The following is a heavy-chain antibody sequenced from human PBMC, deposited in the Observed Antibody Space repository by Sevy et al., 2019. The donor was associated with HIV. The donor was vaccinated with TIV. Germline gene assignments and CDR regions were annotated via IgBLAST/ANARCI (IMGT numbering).Heavy chain of an antibody. V-gene: IGHV3-30*02. CDR1: GFTFSSYG. CDR2: IWYDGSNK. Sequence: GGSLRLSCAASGFTFSSYGMHWVRQAPGKGLEWVAIIWYDGSNKKYADSVKGRFSISRDNSKNTLYLQMNSLRAGDMAEYYCAKDVGVDIVATTRWVYYYYGMDVWGQGTTVTVSS. D-gene: IGHD5-12*01. CDR3: AKDVGVDIVATTRWVYYYYGMDV. J-gene: IGHJ6*02.